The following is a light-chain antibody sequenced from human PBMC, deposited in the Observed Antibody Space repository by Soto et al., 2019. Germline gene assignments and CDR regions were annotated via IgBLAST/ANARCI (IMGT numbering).Light chain of an antibody. CDR3: QHLNTYPRT. Sequence: DIQLTQSPSFLSASVGDRVTITCRASQVISSYLAWYQQPPGKAPKLLIYGASTLQRGVSSRFSGSGSGTEFTLTISSLQPEDFATYYCQHLNTYPRTFGQGTKLEVK. V-gene: IGKV1-9*01. CDR2: GAS. J-gene: IGKJ2*01. CDR1: QVISSY.